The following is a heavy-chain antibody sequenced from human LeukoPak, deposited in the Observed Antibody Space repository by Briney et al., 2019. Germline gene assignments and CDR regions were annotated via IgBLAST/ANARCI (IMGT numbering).Heavy chain of an antibody. CDR1: GFTFSSYW. V-gene: IGHV3-7*01. CDR2: INQDGSEK. J-gene: IGHJ6*03. Sequence: GGSLRLSCAVSGFTFSSYWMSWVRQAPGKGLEWVANINQDGSEKYYVDSVKGRFTISRDNSKNTLYLQMNSLRAEDTAVYYCARGLPPNYYYYMDVWGKGTTVTISS. CDR3: ARGLPPNYYYYMDV.